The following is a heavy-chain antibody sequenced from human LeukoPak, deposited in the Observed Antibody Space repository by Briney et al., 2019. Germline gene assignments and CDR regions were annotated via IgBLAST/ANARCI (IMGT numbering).Heavy chain of an antibody. V-gene: IGHV3-30*04. J-gene: IGHJ4*02. D-gene: IGHD6-19*01. CDR2: ISYDGSNK. CDR3: ARASIAVAAGLQY. CDR1: GFTFSSYA. Sequence: GRSLRLSCAASGFTFSSYAMHWVRQAPGKGLEWVAVISYDGSNKYYADSVKGRFTISRDNSKNTLYLQMNSLRAEDTAVYYCARASIAVAAGLQYWGQGTLVTVSS.